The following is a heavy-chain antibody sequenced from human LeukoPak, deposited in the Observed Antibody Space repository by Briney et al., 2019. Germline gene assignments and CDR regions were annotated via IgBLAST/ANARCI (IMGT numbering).Heavy chain of an antibody. Sequence: GESLKISCKGSGYSFTSYWIGWVRQMPGKGLEWMGIIYPGDSDTRYSPSFQGQVAISADKSISTAYLQWSSLKASDTAMYYCARGTYYYDSVNWFDPWGQGTLVTVSS. CDR3: ARGTYYYDSVNWFDP. J-gene: IGHJ5*02. CDR2: IYPGDSDT. CDR1: GYSFTSYW. V-gene: IGHV5-51*01. D-gene: IGHD3-22*01.